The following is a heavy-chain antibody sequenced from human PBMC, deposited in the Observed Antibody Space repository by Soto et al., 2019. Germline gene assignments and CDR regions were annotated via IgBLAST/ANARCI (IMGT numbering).Heavy chain of an antibody. V-gene: IGHV1-69*08. Sequence: QVQLVQSGAEVKKPGSSVKVSCKASGGTFSSYTISWVRQAPGQGLEWMGRIIPILGIANYAQKFQGRVTITADKSTSTAYMELRSLRSEDTAVYYCAGDLLWAGFGELSFFDYWGQGTLVTVSS. CDR3: AGDLLWAGFGELSFFDY. J-gene: IGHJ4*02. CDR1: GGTFSSYT. CDR2: IIPILGIA. D-gene: IGHD3-10*01.